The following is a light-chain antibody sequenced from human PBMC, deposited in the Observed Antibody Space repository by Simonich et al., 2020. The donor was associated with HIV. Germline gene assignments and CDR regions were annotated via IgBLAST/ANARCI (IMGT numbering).Light chain of an antibody. V-gene: IGLV6-57*03. CDR3: QSYDSSNHVV. Sequence: NFMLTQPHSVSESPGKTVTISCTRSSGSIANNYVQWYQQRPGRAPTTVIYADNQRPSGVPDRFSGSIDSSSNSASLSISGLKTEDEADYYCQSYDSSNHVVFGGGTKLTVL. J-gene: IGLJ2*01. CDR1: SGSIANNY. CDR2: ADN.